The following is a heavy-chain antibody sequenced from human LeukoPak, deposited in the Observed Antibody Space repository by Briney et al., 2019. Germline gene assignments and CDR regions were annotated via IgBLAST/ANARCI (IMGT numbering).Heavy chain of an antibody. CDR1: GFTFSSYS. CDR2: ISGSSNYK. D-gene: IGHD2-2*01. J-gene: IGHJ4*02. Sequence: PGGSLRLSCATSGFTFSSYSMNWVRQAPGKGLEWVSCISGSSNYKYYADSVEGRLTISRDNAKNSLYLQMNSPRAEDTAVYYCARGYCSSTTCSIDYWGQGTLVTVSS. CDR3: ARGYCSSTTCSIDY. V-gene: IGHV3-21*01.